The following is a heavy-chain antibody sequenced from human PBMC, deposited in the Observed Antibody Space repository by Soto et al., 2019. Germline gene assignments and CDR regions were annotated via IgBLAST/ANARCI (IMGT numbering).Heavy chain of an antibody. Sequence: SETLSLTCAVYGGSFSGYYWSWIRQPPGKGLEWIGEINHSGSTNYNPSLKSRVTISVDTSKNQFSLKLSSVTAADTAVYYCARGLMARRKGGYYYMDVWGKGTTVTVSS. CDR1: GGSFSGYY. J-gene: IGHJ6*03. CDR2: INHSGST. V-gene: IGHV4-34*01. D-gene: IGHD5-12*01. CDR3: ARGLMARRKGGYYYMDV.